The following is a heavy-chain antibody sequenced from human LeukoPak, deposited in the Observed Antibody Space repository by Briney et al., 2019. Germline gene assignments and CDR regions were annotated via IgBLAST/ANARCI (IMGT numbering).Heavy chain of an antibody. CDR1: GNTFSDYY. CDR3: ARGYPNYYGP. D-gene: IGHD3-10*01. V-gene: IGHV1-2*02. J-gene: IGHJ3*01. Sequence: GASVKVSCKASGNTFSDYYLHWVRQAPGQGLEWMGWINTNSGGTRYAQKFQGRVTMTRDTAISTAYLELSGLTSDDTAVHYCARGYPNYYGPWGQGTTVTVSS. CDR2: INTNSGGT.